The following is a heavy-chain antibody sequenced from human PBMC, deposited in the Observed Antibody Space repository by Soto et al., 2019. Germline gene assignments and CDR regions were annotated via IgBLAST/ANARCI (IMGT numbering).Heavy chain of an antibody. CDR3: ARTGIAVAGTRFFDY. D-gene: IGHD6-19*01. CDR2: IYYSGST. V-gene: IGHV4-59*08. CDR1: GGSISSYY. Sequence: PSETLSLTCTVSGGSISSYYWSWIRQPPGKGLELIGYIYYSGSTNYNPSLKSRVTISVDTSKNQFSLKLSSVTAADTAVYYCARTGIAVAGTRFFDYWGQGTLVTVSS. J-gene: IGHJ4*02.